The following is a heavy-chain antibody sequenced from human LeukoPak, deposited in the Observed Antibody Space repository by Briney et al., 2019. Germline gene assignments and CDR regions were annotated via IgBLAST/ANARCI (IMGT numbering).Heavy chain of an antibody. J-gene: IGHJ4*02. D-gene: IGHD6-6*01. Sequence: KTSETLSLTCTVSGGSISSGGYYWSWIRQHPGKGLEWIGYIYYSGSTYYNPSLKSRVTISVDTSKNQFSLKLSSATAADTAVYYCARSERGPSSRRYFDYWGQGTLVTVSS. CDR3: ARSERGPSSRRYFDY. V-gene: IGHV4-31*03. CDR2: IYYSGST. CDR1: GGSISSGGYY.